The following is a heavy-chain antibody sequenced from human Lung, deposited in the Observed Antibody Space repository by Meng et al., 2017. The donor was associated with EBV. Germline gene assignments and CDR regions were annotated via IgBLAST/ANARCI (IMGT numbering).Heavy chain of an antibody. Sequence: QVQLPPSGPGLVKPPQTLSLPCVIPGDSVSSSSAAWTWIRQSPSRGLEWLGRTYYRSKWYNDYAVFVKSRITINPDTSKNQFSLQLNSVTPEDTAVYYCARGATSVFDLWGRGTLVTVSS. CDR3: ARGATSVFDL. V-gene: IGHV6-1*01. CDR2: TYYRSKWYN. CDR1: GDSVSSSSAA. J-gene: IGHJ2*01.